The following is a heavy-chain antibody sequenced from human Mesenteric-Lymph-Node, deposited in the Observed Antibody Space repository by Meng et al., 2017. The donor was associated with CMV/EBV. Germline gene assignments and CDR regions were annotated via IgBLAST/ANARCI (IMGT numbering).Heavy chain of an antibody. J-gene: IGHJ6*02. CDR1: GFTFDDYG. D-gene: IGHD2-2*02. Sequence: GESLKISCAASGFTFDDYGMSWVRQAPGKGLEWVSGINWNGGSTGYADSVKGRFTISRDNAKNSLYLQMNSLRAEDTAVYYCARDGCSGTTCYNYYYYGMDVWGQGTTVTVSS. V-gene: IGHV3-20*04. CDR3: ARDGCSGTTCYNYYYYGMDV. CDR2: INWNGGST.